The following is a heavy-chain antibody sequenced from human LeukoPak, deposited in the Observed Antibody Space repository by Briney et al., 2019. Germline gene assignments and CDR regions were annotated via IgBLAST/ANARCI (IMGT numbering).Heavy chain of an antibody. CDR2: INHSGST. CDR1: GGSFSGYY. D-gene: IGHD6-19*01. V-gene: IGHV4-34*01. J-gene: IGHJ4*02. CDR3: ARGVRSGPYFDY. Sequence: SETLSLTCAVYGGSFSGYYWSWIRQPPGKGLEWIGEINHSGSTNYNPSLESRVTISVDTSKNQFSLKLSSVTAADTAVYYCARGVRSGPYFDYWGQGTLVTVSS.